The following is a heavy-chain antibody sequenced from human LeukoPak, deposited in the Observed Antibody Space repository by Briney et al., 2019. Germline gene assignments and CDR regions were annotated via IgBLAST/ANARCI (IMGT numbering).Heavy chain of an antibody. CDR3: ARDIIAVAASDAFDI. CDR2: ISSSSSTI. V-gene: IGHV3-48*04. D-gene: IGHD6-19*01. Sequence: GGSLRLSCAASGFTFSSYSMNWVRQAPGKGLEWVSYISSSSSTIYYADSVKGRFTISRDNAKNSLYLQMNSLRAEDTAVYYCARDIIAVAASDAFDIWGQGTMVTVSS. J-gene: IGHJ3*02. CDR1: GFTFSSYS.